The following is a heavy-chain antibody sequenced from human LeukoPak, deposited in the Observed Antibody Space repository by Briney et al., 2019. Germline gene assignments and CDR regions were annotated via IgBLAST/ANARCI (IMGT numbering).Heavy chain of an antibody. D-gene: IGHD3-16*01. CDR1: GGSINSGGYY. CDR3: ARVHLGTVYDYPWGNYAPETYYFDY. V-gene: IGHV4-30-4*01. Sequence: SETLSLTCTVSGGSINSGGYYWSWIRQPPGKGLEWIGYISHSGSVNYSPSLNSRITISMDSSKNQFSLRLASVTAADTAIYYCARVHLGTVYDYPWGNYAPETYYFDYWGQGTLVTVSS. CDR2: ISHSGSV. J-gene: IGHJ4*02.